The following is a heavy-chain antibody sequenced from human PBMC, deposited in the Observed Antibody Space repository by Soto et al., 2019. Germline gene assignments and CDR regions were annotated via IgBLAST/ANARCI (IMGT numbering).Heavy chain of an antibody. CDR2: IIPTSGTA. Sequence: ASVKVSCKASGGTFSSDSFSWVLQAPGQGLEWMGGIIPTSGTANYAQKFQGRAMITADESTSTAYMELSSLTSEDTAVYFCARGQGYCSGGICYYYYYGMDVWGQGTTVTVSS. D-gene: IGHD2-15*01. J-gene: IGHJ6*02. CDR1: GGTFSSDS. V-gene: IGHV1-69*13. CDR3: ARGQGYCSGGICYYYYYGMDV.